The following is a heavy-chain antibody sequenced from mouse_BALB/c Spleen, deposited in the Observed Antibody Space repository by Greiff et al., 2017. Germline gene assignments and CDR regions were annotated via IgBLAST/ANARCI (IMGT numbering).Heavy chain of an antibody. Sequence: EVQLEESGAELVKPGASVKLSCTASGFNIKDTYMHWVKQRPEQGLEWIGRIDPANGNTKYDPKFQGKATITADTSSNTAYLQLSSLTSEDTAVYYCARRHGYYDYAMDYWGQGTSVAVSS. V-gene: IGHV14-3*02. CDR2: IDPANGNT. CDR3: ARRHGYYDYAMDY. J-gene: IGHJ4*01. D-gene: IGHD2-3*01. CDR1: GFNIKDTY.